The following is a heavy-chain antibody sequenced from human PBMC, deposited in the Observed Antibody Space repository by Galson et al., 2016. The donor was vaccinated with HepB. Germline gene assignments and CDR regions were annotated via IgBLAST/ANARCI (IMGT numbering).Heavy chain of an antibody. CDR2: TIPIFGTA. CDR3: ARYRWPSYYFDD. Sequence: SVKVSCKASGGTFSSYTICWVRQAPGQGLEWMGGTIPIFGTANYAQKFQGSVTITADESTSTVYMELSSLRSDDTAVYYCARYRWPSYYFDDWAQGTLVTVSS. J-gene: IGHJ4*02. D-gene: IGHD2-8*02. CDR1: GGTFSSYT. V-gene: IGHV1-69*13.